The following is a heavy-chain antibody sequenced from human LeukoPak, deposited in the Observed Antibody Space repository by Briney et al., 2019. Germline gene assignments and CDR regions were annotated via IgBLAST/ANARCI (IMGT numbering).Heavy chain of an antibody. CDR1: GYTFTSYG. CDR3: ARNGGGYYVILPGNDP. J-gene: IGHJ5*02. CDR2: ISAYNGNT. D-gene: IGHD3-9*01. V-gene: IGHV1-18*01. Sequence: ASVKVSCKASGYTFTSYGISWVRRAPGQGLEEMGWISAYNGNTNYAEKLQGRVTMTTDTYKSSAYVELRSLRPDDAAVYYCARNGGGYYVILPGNDPWGQGTLV.